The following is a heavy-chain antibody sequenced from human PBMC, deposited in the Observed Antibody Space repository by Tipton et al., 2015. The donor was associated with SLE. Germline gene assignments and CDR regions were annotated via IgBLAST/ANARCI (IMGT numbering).Heavy chain of an antibody. CDR3: ARTVGIYSGSYHDAFDI. CDR2: ISSSSSTI. V-gene: IGHV3-48*01. D-gene: IGHD1-26*01. Sequence: SLRLSCAASGFTFSSYSMNWVRQAPGKGLEWVSYISSSSSTIYYADSVKGRFTISRDNAKNSLYLQMNSLRAEDTAVYYRARTVGIYSGSYHDAFDIWGQGTMVTVSS. J-gene: IGHJ3*02. CDR1: GFTFSSYS.